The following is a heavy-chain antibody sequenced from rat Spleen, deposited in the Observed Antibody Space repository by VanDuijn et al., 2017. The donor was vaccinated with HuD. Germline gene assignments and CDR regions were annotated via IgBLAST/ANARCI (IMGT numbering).Heavy chain of an antibody. J-gene: IGHJ2*01. CDR2: ITNTGGST. D-gene: IGHD1-4*01. V-gene: IGHV5-22*01. Sequence: EVQLVESGGGLVQPGRSMKLSCAASGFTFSDYYMAWVRQAPKKGLEWVASITNTGGSTYYPDSVKGRFTISRDNAKNTLYLQMDSLRSEDTASYYCAGQGLPGYNFDYWGQGVMVPVSS. CDR3: AGQGLPGYNFDY. CDR1: GFTFSDYY.